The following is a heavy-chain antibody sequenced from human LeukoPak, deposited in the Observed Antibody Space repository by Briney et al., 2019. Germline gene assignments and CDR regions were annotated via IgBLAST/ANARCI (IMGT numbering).Heavy chain of an antibody. CDR3: AHSGVTIFGAGSDY. Sequence: SGTLSLTCTVSGGSISRRSCYWRWNRKPPGGALEGIGGIYYSGSTYYTPSLKSRVTISVDTSKHQFSLELSSVAAADTAVYYCAHSGVTIFGAGSDYWGEGTLVTVSS. J-gene: IGHJ4*02. D-gene: IGHD3-3*01. CDR2: IYYSGST. CDR1: GGSISRRSCY. V-gene: IGHV4-39*01.